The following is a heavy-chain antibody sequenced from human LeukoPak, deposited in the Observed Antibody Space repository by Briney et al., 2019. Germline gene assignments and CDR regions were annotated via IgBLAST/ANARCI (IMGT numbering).Heavy chain of an antibody. J-gene: IGHJ4*02. CDR2: IYYSGST. V-gene: IGHV4-39*01. Sequence: SETLSLTCTVSGGSISSSSYYWGWIRQPPGKGLEWIGSIYYSGSTYYNPSLKSRVTISVDTSKNQFSLKLSSVTAADTAVYYCAGLLVPAAYFDYWGQGTLVTVSS. CDR1: GGSISSSSYY. D-gene: IGHD2-2*01. CDR3: AGLLVPAAYFDY.